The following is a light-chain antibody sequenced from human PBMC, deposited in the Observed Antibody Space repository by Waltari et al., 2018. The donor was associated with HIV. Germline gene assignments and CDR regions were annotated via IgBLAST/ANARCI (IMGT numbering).Light chain of an antibody. Sequence: DIQMTQSSSSAFAFVGEHVILPCRASQDITTALAWYQVNPGAAPNLLIHEASKLGTGVPPRFAGSGSGTDFTLTISSLQPEDFAVYYCQQGNAFPHTFGGGTRV. CDR3: QQGNAFPHT. CDR2: EAS. V-gene: IGKV1-12*01. J-gene: IGKJ4*01. CDR1: QDITTA.